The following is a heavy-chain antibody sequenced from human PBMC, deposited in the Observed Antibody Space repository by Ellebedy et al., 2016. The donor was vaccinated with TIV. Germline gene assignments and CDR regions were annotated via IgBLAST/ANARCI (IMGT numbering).Heavy chain of an antibody. CDR1: GFPLDAYA. CDR3: AKDNVRKGNMDV. Sequence: GESLKISXVASGFPLDAYAMSWVRQAPGKGLEWVSIISGSDDDTYYADSVKGRFTISRDNSKNTLYLQMNSLRAEDTAVYYCAKDNVRKGNMDVWGKGTTVTVSS. D-gene: IGHD1-14*01. J-gene: IGHJ6*03. CDR2: ISGSDDDT. V-gene: IGHV3-23*01.